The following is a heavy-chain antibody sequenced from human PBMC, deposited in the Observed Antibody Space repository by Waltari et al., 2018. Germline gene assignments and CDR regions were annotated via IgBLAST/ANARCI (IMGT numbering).Heavy chain of an antibody. V-gene: IGHV3-30*18. J-gene: IGHJ6*03. Sequence: QVQLVESGGGVVQPGRSLRLSCAASGFTFSSYGMHWVRQAPGKGVEVVAVIRYDGSNKYYADSVKGRFTISRENSKNTLYLQMNSLRAEDTAMYYCAKGSEGYSSSSGYYYYYMDVWGKGTTVTVSS. D-gene: IGHD6-6*01. CDR3: AKGSEGYSSSSGYYYYYMDV. CDR2: IRYDGSNK. CDR1: GFTFSSYG.